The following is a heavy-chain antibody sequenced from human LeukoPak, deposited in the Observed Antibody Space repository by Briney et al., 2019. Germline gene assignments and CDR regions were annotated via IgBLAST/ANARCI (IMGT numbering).Heavy chain of an antibody. CDR1: GFTFSSYG. CDR2: IWYDGSNK. Sequence: GRSLRLSCAASGFTFSSYGMYWVRQAPGKGLEWVAVIWYDGSNKYYADSVKGRFTISRDNSKNTLYLQMSSLRAEDTAVYYCARDKFAGCSGGSCYSRIRNWFDPWGQGTLVTVSS. CDR3: ARDKFAGCSGGSCYSRIRNWFDP. D-gene: IGHD2-15*01. J-gene: IGHJ5*02. V-gene: IGHV3-33*01.